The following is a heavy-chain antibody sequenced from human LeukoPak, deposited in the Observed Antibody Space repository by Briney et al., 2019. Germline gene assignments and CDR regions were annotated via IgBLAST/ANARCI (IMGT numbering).Heavy chain of an antibody. J-gene: IGHJ5*02. CDR1: VYTFTSYD. D-gene: IGHD4-17*01. V-gene: IGHV1-8*01. CDR2: MNPNSDNT. Sequence: ASVKVSCKASVYTFTSYDINWVRQATGQGLEWMGLMNPNSDNTGYAQKFQGRVTMTRNTSISTAYMELSSLRSEDTAVYYCARAPHLYYGDYGGDWFDPWGQGTLVTVSS. CDR3: ARAPHLYYGDYGGDWFDP.